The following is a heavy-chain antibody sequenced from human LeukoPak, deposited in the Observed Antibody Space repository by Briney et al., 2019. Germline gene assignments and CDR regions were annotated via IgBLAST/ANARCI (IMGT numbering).Heavy chain of an antibody. J-gene: IGHJ4*02. D-gene: IGHD2-8*02. V-gene: IGHV4-4*02. CDR1: GDSISSRNW. CDR2: ISHGGST. CDR3: TRSGGWWSLDY. Sequence: SETLSLTCAVSGDSISSRNWWSWVRQPPGKGLDWIGEISHGGSTKYNPSLKNRVTISKDNFKNEFSLRLNSVTAADTAVYFCTRSGGWWSLDYWGQGALVTVSS.